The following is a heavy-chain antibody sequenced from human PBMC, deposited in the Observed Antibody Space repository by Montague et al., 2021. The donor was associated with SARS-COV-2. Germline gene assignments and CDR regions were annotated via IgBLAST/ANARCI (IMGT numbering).Heavy chain of an antibody. CDR2: IYTSGST. D-gene: IGHD2-15*01. J-gene: IGHJ5*02. Sequence: TLSLTCTVSGRSISSGSYYWSWIRQPAGTGLEWIGRIYTSGSTNYNPSLKSRVTISVDTSKNQFSLKLSSVTAADTAVYYCARGCSGGSCYPNPFSTWGQGTLVTVSS. V-gene: IGHV4-61*02. CDR1: GRSISSGSYY. CDR3: ARGCSGGSCYPNPFST.